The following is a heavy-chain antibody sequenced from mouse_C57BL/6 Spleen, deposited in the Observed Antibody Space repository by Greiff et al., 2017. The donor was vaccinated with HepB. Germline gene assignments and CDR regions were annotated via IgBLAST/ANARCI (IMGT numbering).Heavy chain of an antibody. CDR1: GYSFTGYY. Sequence: DVKLQESGPELVKPGASVKISCKASGYSFTGYYMNWVKQSPEKSLEWIGEINPSTGGTTYNQKFKAKATLTVDKSSSTAYMQLKSLTSEDSAVYYCARGYYDYDATAPLAMDYWGQGTSVTVSS. V-gene: IGHV1-42*01. J-gene: IGHJ4*01. CDR3: ARGYYDYDATAPLAMDY. D-gene: IGHD2-4*01. CDR2: INPSTGGT.